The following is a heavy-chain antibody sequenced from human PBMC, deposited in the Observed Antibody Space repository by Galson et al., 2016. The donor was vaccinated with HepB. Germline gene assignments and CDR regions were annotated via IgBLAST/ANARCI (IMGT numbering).Heavy chain of an antibody. CDR1: GFIVTGNY. CDR3: AAEGAGEDWAFVF. V-gene: IGHV3-53*01. D-gene: IGHD6-19*01. CDR2: LYSGGPT. J-gene: IGHJ4*02. Sequence: SLRLSCAASGFIVTGNYVAWVRQAPGKGLEWVSVLYSGGPTYYAESVRGRFTISRDSSRNTPHLQMNSLRAEDTAVYYCAAEGAGEDWAFVFWGQGTLVTVSS.